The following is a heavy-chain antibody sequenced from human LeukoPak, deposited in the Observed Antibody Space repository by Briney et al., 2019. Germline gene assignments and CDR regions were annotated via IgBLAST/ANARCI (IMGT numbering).Heavy chain of an antibody. V-gene: IGHV4-39*01. CDR1: GGSISSSSYY. J-gene: IGHJ3*02. CDR2: IYYSGST. Sequence: QPSETLSLTCTVSGGSISSSSYYWGWIRQPPGKGLEWIGSIYYSGSTYYNPSLKSRVTISVDTSKNQFSLKLSSMTAADTAVYYCARQDPIRGDAFDIWGQGTMVTVSS. D-gene: IGHD3-3*01. CDR3: ARQDPIRGDAFDI.